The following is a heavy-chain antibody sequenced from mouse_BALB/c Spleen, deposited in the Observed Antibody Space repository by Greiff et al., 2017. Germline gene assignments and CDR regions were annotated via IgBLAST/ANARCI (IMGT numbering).Heavy chain of an antibody. CDR3: ARVTYDGYY. V-gene: IGHV5-6-5*01. CDR1: GFTFSSYA. D-gene: IGHD2-3*01. CDR2: ISSGGST. Sequence: EVKLMESGGGLVKPGGSLKLSCAASGFTFSSYAMSWVRQTPEKRLEWVASISSGGSTYNPDSVKGRFTISRDNARNILYLQMSSLRSEDTAMYYCARVTYDGYYWGQGTTLTVSS. J-gene: IGHJ2*01.